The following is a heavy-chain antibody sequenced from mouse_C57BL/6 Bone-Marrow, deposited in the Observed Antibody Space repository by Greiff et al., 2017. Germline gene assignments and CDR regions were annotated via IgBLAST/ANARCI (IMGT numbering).Heavy chain of an antibody. CDR3: ARFYGNYCYYAMDY. Sequence: VQLQQPGAELVKPGASVKLSCKASGYTFTSYWMHWVKQRPGQGLEWIGMIHPNSGSTNYNEKFKSKATLTVDKSSSTAYMQLSSLTSEDSAVYYCARFYGNYCYYAMDYWGQGTSVTVSS. CDR1: GYTFTSYW. J-gene: IGHJ4*01. D-gene: IGHD2-1*01. CDR2: IHPNSGST. V-gene: IGHV1-64*01.